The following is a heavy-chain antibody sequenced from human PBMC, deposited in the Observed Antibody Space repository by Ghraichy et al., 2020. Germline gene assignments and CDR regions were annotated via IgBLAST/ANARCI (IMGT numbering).Heavy chain of an antibody. CDR2: IGGYNGDR. CDR1: GYTFTSYG. D-gene: IGHD3-3*01. Sequence: ASVKVSCKASGYTFTSYGISWVRQAPGQGLEWVGWIGGYNGDRDFAQKFQGRVTMTTDTSTGTAYMDLRSLRFDDTAVYYCARDSPSPYDFWSGAGFDYWGQGTLVTVSS. CDR3: ARDSPSPYDFWSGAGFDY. V-gene: IGHV1-18*01. J-gene: IGHJ4*02.